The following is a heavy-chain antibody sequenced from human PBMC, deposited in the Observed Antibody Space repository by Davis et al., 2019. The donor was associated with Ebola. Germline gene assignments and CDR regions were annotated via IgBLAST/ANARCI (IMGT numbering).Heavy chain of an antibody. J-gene: IGHJ5*02. CDR2: IYPGDSDT. V-gene: IGHV5-51*01. Sequence: GESLKISCQGSGYSFTSYWIGWVRQMPGKGLEWMGIIYPGDSDTRYSPSFQGQVTISADKSISTAYLQWSSLKASDTAMYYCARRTSSWGTNAGDYNWFDPWGQGTLVTVSS. CDR3: ARRTSSWGTNAGDYNWFDP. CDR1: GYSFTSYW. D-gene: IGHD6-13*01.